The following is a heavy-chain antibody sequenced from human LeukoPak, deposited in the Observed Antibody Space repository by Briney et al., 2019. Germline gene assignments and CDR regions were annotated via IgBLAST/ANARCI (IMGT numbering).Heavy chain of an antibody. V-gene: IGHV3-23*01. D-gene: IGHD3-3*01. Sequence: PGGSLRLSCAASEFTFSSYAMSWVRQAPGKGLEWVSAISGSGGSTYYADSVKGRFTISRDNSKNTLYLQMNSLGAEDTAVYYCAKDLDYDFWSGYWAFDYWGQGTLVTVSS. J-gene: IGHJ4*02. CDR2: ISGSGGST. CDR3: AKDLDYDFWSGYWAFDY. CDR1: EFTFSSYA.